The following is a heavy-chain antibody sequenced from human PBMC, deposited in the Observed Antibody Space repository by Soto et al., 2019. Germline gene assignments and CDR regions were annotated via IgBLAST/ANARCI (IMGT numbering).Heavy chain of an antibody. CDR2: INAGYGNT. CDR3: GRDTGEGTFDF. Sequence: GASVEVSCKASGYTFNSYAMHWVRQAHGQRIEWMGWINAGYGNTKSSQKFQDRVTISRDTSASTAYMELTSLRSEDTAAYYCGRDTGEGTFDFWGQGTLVTVSS. D-gene: IGHD7-27*01. V-gene: IGHV1-3*01. CDR1: GYTFNSYA. J-gene: IGHJ4*01.